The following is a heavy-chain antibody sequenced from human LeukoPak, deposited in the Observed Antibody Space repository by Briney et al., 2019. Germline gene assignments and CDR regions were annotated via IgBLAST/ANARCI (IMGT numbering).Heavy chain of an antibody. CDR3: AGPSLSGYDSGLDH. CDR1: GFPFSSNY. Sequence: QAGGSLRLSCATSGFPFSSNYMMWVRQAPGKGLEWVSVIYSGGNAYYSDSVKDRSTISRDSSKNTLYLQMNSLRVEDTAVNYCAGPSLSGYDSGLDHWGQGTLVTVSS. J-gene: IGHJ4*02. V-gene: IGHV3-66*01. CDR2: IYSGGNA. D-gene: IGHD3-22*01.